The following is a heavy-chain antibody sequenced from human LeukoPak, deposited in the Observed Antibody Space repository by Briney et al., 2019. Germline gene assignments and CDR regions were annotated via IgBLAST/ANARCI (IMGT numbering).Heavy chain of an antibody. CDR3: ARGDDCSGGSCYFDY. V-gene: IGHV4-30-4*08. CDR1: GGSISSGDYY. J-gene: IGHJ4*02. D-gene: IGHD2-15*01. Sequence: SQTLSLTCTVSGGSISSGDYYWSWIRRPPGKGLEWIGYIYYSGSTYYNPSLKSRVTISVDTSKNQFSLKLSSVTAADTAVYYCARGDDCSGGSCYFDYWGQGTLVTVSS. CDR2: IYYSGST.